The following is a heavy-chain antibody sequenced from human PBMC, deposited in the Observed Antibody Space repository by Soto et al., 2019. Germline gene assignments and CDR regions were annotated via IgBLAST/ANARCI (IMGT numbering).Heavy chain of an antibody. V-gene: IGHV5-51*01. CDR1: GYSFTSYW. CDR2: IYPGDSDT. CDR3: ARGSLTSPSLNDAFDI. D-gene: IGHD2-21*02. Sequence: GEALKISCKGSGYSFTSYWIGWVRQMPGKGLEWMGIIYPGDSDTSYSPSFQGQVTISADKSISTAYLPWSSLKASDTSMYYCARGSLTSPSLNDAFDIWGQGTMVTVSS. J-gene: IGHJ3*02.